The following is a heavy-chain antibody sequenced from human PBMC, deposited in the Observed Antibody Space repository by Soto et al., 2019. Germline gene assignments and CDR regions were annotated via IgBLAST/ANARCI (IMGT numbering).Heavy chain of an antibody. Sequence: PGGSLRLSCAASGFTFSSYWMSWVRQAPGKGLEWVANIKQDGSEKYYVDSVKGRFTISRDNSKNTLYLQMNSLRAEDTAVYYCAKEERLIWYNWNYGLDYWGQGTLVTVSS. CDR2: IKQDGSEK. CDR3: AKEERLIWYNWNYGLDY. D-gene: IGHD1-7*01. CDR1: GFTFSSYW. V-gene: IGHV3-7*01. J-gene: IGHJ4*02.